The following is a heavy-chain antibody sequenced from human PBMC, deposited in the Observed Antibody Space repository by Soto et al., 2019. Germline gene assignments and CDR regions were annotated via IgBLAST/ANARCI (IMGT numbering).Heavy chain of an antibody. Sequence: VHLVQSGTEVKKPGSSVKVSCKASGDTFNNYAISWVRQAPGQGLQWMGGIIPIYDSPSYAQGSHNRVTTTADRSTSTAHLELNGLTSEDTAVYYCAASTFLSGVSVYIHLDFWGQGTLVTVSS. CDR3: AASTFLSGVSVYIHLDF. V-gene: IGHV1-69*06. D-gene: IGHD2-2*02. J-gene: IGHJ4*02. CDR1: GDTFNNYA. CDR2: IIPIYDSP.